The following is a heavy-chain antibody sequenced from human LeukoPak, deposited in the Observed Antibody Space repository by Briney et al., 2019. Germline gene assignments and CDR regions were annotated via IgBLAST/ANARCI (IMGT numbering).Heavy chain of an antibody. D-gene: IGHD6-13*01. CDR3: ARDRGKQQPAKKETNYYYYGMDV. J-gene: IGHJ6*02. CDR2: ISYDGSNK. Sequence: GGSLRLSCAASGFTFSSYAMHWVRQAPGKGLEWVAVISYDGSNKYYADSVKGRFIISRDNSKNTLYLQMNSLRAEDTAVYYCARDRGKQQPAKKETNYYYYGMDVWGQGTTVTVSS. V-gene: IGHV3-30-3*01. CDR1: GFTFSSYA.